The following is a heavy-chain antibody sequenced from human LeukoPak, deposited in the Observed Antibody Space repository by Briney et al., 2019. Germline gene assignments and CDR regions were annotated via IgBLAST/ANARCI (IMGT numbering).Heavy chain of an antibody. J-gene: IGHJ4*02. V-gene: IGHV3-74*01. Sequence: GGSLRLSCAASGFTFSSYWMHWVRQAPGKGLVWVSRINSDGSSTSYADSVKGRFTISRDNSKNTLYLQMNSLRVEDTAVYYCAKGASSGYYYGPFDYWGQGTLVTVSS. CDR1: GFTFSSYW. D-gene: IGHD3-22*01. CDR2: INSDGSST. CDR3: AKGASSGYYYGPFDY.